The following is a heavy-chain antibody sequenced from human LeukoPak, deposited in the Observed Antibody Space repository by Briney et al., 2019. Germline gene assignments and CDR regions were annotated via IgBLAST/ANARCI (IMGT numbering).Heavy chain of an antibody. CDR3: AKFVGRPYYYGMDV. D-gene: IGHD2-15*01. CDR1: GFTLSSYA. Sequence: GGSLRLSCAASGFTLSSYAMSWVRQAPGKGLEWVSAISGSGGRTYYADSVKGRFTISRDNSKNTLYLQMNSLRAEDTAVYYCAKFVGRPYYYGMDVWGQGTTVTVSS. CDR2: ISGSGGRT. V-gene: IGHV3-23*01. J-gene: IGHJ6*02.